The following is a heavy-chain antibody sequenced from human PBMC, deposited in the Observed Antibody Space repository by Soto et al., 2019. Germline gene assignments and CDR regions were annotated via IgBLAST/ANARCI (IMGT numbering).Heavy chain of an antibody. CDR3: ARHYYGSGSYPKPNNWFDP. V-gene: IGHV4-34*01. CDR1: GGSFSGYY. Sequence: SETLSLTCAVYGGSFSGYYWSWIRQPPGKGLEWIGEINHSGSTNYNPSLKSRVTISVDTSKNQFSLKLSSVTAADTAVYYCARHYYGSGSYPKPNNWFDPWGQGTLVTVSS. CDR2: INHSGST. J-gene: IGHJ5*02. D-gene: IGHD3-10*01.